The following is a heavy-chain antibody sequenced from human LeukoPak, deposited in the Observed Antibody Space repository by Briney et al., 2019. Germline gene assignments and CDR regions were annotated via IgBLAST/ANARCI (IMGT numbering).Heavy chain of an antibody. CDR2: ISYDGSNK. D-gene: IGHD3-22*01. Sequence: GGSLRLSCAASGFTFSSYAMHWVRQAPGKGLEWVAVISYDGSNKYYADSVRGRFTISRDNSKNTVYLQMSSLRAEDTAVYYCAKSGYNYDSDAYAFIDYWGQGTLVTVSS. J-gene: IGHJ4*02. CDR3: AKSGYNYDSDAYAFIDY. CDR1: GFTFSSYA. V-gene: IGHV3-30*04.